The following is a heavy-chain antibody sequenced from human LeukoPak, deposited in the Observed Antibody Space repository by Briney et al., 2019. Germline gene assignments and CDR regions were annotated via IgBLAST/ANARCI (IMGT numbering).Heavy chain of an antibody. J-gene: IGHJ4*02. CDR3: ARGPPNWGFDF. CDR2: MSPNSGDT. D-gene: IGHD7-27*01. V-gene: IGHV1-8*02. CDR1: GGTFSSYA. Sequence: ASVKVSCKASGGTFSSYAISWVRQAPGQGLEWMGWMSPNSGDTGYAQKFQGRVTMTRDTSISTAYMELTSLRSEDTAIYYCARGPPNWGFDFWGQGALVTVSS.